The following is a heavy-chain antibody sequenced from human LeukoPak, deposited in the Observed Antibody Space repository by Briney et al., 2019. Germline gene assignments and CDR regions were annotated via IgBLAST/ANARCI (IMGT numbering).Heavy chain of an antibody. D-gene: IGHD2-2*01. CDR3: ARDNHCSCTSCLHTPYYYYGMDV. CDR2: ISYDGSNK. Sequence: GGSLRLSCAASGFTFSSYAMHWVRQAPGKGLEWVAVISYDGSNKYYADSVKGRFTISRDNSKNTLYLQMNSLRAEDTAVYYCARDNHCSCTSCLHTPYYYYGMDVWGQGTTVTVSS. V-gene: IGHV3-30-3*01. J-gene: IGHJ6*02. CDR1: GFTFSSYA.